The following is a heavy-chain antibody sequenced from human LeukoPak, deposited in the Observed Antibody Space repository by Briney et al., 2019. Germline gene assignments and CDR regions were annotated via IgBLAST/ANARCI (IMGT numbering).Heavy chain of an antibody. CDR2: KYYSGSA. D-gene: IGHD2-2*01. CDR3: ATPYCSSISCLDVFSM. V-gene: IGHV4-31*03. J-gene: IGHJ3*02. CDR1: GVSVSDGRYY. Sequence: PSETLSLTCTVSGVSVSDGRYYWPWLRQHPGKGLEWIGYKYYSGSAKYNPSLKSRLTISVDTSKNQFSLQLTSVTAADTATYYCATPYCSSISCLDVFSMWGQGTRVTVSS.